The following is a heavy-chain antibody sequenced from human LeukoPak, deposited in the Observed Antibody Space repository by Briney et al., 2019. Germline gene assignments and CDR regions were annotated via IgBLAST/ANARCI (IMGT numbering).Heavy chain of an antibody. CDR1: GGSISSSNW. J-gene: IGHJ4*02. V-gene: IGHV4-4*02. CDR2: IYHSGST. Sequence: SETLSLTCAVSGGSISSSNWWSWVRRPPGKGLEWIGEIYHSGSTNYNPSLKSRVTISVDTSKNQFSLKLSSVTAAGTAVYFCARRHVEYSSSSDPYYFDYWGQGTLVTVSS. D-gene: IGHD6-6*01. CDR3: ARRHVEYSSSSDPYYFDY.